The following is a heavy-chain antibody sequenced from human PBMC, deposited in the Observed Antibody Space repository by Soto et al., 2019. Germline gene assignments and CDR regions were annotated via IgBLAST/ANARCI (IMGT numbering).Heavy chain of an antibody. D-gene: IGHD1-26*01. CDR1: GFTFSSYG. V-gene: IGHV3-30*18. Sequence: ESGGGVVQPGRSLRLSCAASGFTFSSYGMHWVRQAPGKGLEWVAVISYDGSNKYYADSVKGRFTISRDNSKNTLYLQMNSLRAEDTAVYYCAKATGSYYFLDYWGQGTLVTVSS. CDR3: AKATGSYYFLDY. CDR2: ISYDGSNK. J-gene: IGHJ4*02.